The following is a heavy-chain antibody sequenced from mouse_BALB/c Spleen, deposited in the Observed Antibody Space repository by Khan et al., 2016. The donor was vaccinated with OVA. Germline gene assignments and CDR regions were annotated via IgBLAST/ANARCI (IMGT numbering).Heavy chain of an antibody. D-gene: IGHD2-14*01. CDR1: GFSLNTYG. V-gene: IGHV2-2*01. J-gene: IGHJ3*01. CDR2: IRSGGST. CDR3: ASNSYMYYFTY. Sequence: QVQLKQSGPGLVQPSQSLSITCTVSGFSLNTYGIHWIRQSQGKGLEWLGVIRSGGSTDYNGAFISRLNITKDNSTRQVMFKMSSLQADDTGICYCASNSYMYYFTYWGQGTLVTVSA.